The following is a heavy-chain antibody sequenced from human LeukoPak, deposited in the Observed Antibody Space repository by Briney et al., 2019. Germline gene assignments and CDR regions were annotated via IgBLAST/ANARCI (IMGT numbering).Heavy chain of an antibody. CDR1: GFTFSSYA. D-gene: IGHD2-15*01. J-gene: IGHJ6*02. V-gene: IGHV3-30*04. Sequence: GGSLRLSCAASGFTFSSYAMHWVRQAPGKGLEWVAVISYDGSNKYYADSVKGRFTISRDNSKNTLYLQMNSLRAEDTAVYYCAKDQRYWAVWGQGTTVTVSS. CDR3: AKDQRYWAV. CDR2: ISYDGSNK.